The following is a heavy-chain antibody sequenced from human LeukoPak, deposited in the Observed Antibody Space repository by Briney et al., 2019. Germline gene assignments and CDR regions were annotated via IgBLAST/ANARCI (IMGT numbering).Heavy chain of an antibody. D-gene: IGHD6-19*01. Sequence: ASVKVSCKASGYTFTSYDINWVRQATGQGLEWMGWMNPNSGNTGYAQKFQGRVTMTRNTSISTAYMELSSLRSEDTAVYYCARAVAGYYYYGMDVWGQGTTVTVSS. CDR1: GYTFTSYD. V-gene: IGHV1-8*01. CDR3: ARAVAGYYYYGMDV. J-gene: IGHJ6*02. CDR2: MNPNSGNT.